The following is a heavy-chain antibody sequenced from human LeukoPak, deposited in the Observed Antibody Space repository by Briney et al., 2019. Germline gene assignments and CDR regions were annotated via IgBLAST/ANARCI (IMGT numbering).Heavy chain of an antibody. CDR3: ARDRMGGSFDY. J-gene: IGHJ4*02. Sequence: GGSLRLSCAASGFTFDTYGMNWVRQAPGKGLEWGSFITGGSNTIYYADSVTGRFTISRDNAKNSLYLQMYSLRVEDTAVYYCARDRMGGSFDYWGQGTLVTVSS. CDR2: ITGGSNTI. D-gene: IGHD2-15*01. CDR1: GFTFDTYG. V-gene: IGHV3-48*01.